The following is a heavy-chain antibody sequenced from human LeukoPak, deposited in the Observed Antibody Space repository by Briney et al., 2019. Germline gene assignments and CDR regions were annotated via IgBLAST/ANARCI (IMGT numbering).Heavy chain of an antibody. Sequence: SETLSLTCTVSGYSISSGYYWGWIRQPPGKGLEWIGSIYHSGSTYYNPSLKSRVTISVDTSKNQFSLKLSSVTAADTAVYYCARGGNLNWFDPWGQGTLVTVSS. D-gene: IGHD1-14*01. J-gene: IGHJ5*02. CDR2: IYHSGST. V-gene: IGHV4-38-2*02. CDR1: GYSISSGYY. CDR3: ARGGNLNWFDP.